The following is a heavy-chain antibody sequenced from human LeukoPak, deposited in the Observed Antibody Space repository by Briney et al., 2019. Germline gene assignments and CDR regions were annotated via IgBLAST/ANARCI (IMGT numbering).Heavy chain of an antibody. V-gene: IGHV1-8*01. CDR3: AIRYFGWLLSDDAFDI. J-gene: IGHJ3*02. Sequence: ASVKVSCKASGYTFTSYDINWVRQATGQGLERMGWMNPNSGNTGYAQKFQGRVTMTRNTSISTAYMELSSLRSEDTAVYYCAIRYFGWLLSDDAFDIWGQGTMVTVSS. D-gene: IGHD3-9*01. CDR2: MNPNSGNT. CDR1: GYTFTSYD.